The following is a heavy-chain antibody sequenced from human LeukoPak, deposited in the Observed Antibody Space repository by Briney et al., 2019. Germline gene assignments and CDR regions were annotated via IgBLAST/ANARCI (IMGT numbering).Heavy chain of an antibody. D-gene: IGHD2-15*01. CDR3: ARDHCSGGSCFQGQDYYFDY. CDR2: INPNSGGT. CDR1: GYTFTGYY. V-gene: IGHV1-2*02. Sequence: ASVKVSCKASGYTFTGYYMHWVRQAPGQGLEWMGWINPNSGGTNYAQKFQGRVTMTRDTSISTAYMELSRLRSDDTAVYYCARDHCSGGSCFQGQDYYFDYWGQGTLVTVSS. J-gene: IGHJ4*02.